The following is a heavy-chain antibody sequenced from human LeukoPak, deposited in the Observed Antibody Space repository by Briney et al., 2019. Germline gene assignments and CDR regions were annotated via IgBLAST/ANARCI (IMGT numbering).Heavy chain of an antibody. D-gene: IGHD1-26*01. J-gene: IGHJ4*02. CDR3: AKDEWDY. Sequence: PGGSLRLSCAASGFTFSSYAMSWVRQTPGKGLEWVSAISGSGGGEGRTYYADPVKGRFTISRDNSKNTVYLQMNSLRAEDTAIYYCAKDEWDYWGQGTMVTVSS. CDR1: GFTFSSYA. V-gene: IGHV3-23*01. CDR2: ISGSGGGEGRT.